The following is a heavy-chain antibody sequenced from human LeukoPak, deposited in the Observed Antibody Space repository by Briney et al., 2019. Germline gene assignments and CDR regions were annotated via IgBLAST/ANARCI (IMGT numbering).Heavy chain of an antibody. Sequence: GGSLRLSCAASGFNFSNYGMTWVRQAPGKGLEWVANIRQDGSEKEYVDSVKGRFTISRDNAKNSLYLQMKSLRAEDTAVYYCARAGGSSWADYWGQGTLVTVSS. V-gene: IGHV3-7*01. CDR3: ARAGGSSWADY. CDR2: IRQDGSEK. CDR1: GFNFSNYG. D-gene: IGHD6-13*01. J-gene: IGHJ4*02.